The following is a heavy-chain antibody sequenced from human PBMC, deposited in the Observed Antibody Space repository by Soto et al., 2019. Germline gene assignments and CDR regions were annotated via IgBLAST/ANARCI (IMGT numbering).Heavy chain of an antibody. D-gene: IGHD2-15*01. V-gene: IGHV5-51*01. CDR2: IFPADSDT. J-gene: IGHJ4*02. Sequence: GGSLKISCKGSGYSFSNYWIALVRQMPGKGVEWRGIIFPADSDTKYSPSCQGQVTISPDKSISTAYLQWSSPKASDTALYYCASSVVVSSPMNYFDYWGQGSLVTVSS. CDR1: GYSFSNYW. CDR3: ASSVVVSSPMNYFDY.